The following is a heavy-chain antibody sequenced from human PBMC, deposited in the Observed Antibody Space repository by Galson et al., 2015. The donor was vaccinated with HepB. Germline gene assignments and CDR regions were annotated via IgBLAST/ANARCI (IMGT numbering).Heavy chain of an antibody. CDR1: GGSISSSSYY. CDR2: IYYSGST. D-gene: IGHD3-10*01. CDR3: AGPSITMVRGVMSQAPFGI. J-gene: IGHJ3*02. V-gene: IGHV4-39*01. Sequence: LTCTVSGGSISSSSYYWGWIRQPPGKGLEWIGSIYYSGSTYYNPSLKSRVTISVDTSKNQFSLKLSSVTAADTAVYYCAGPSITMVRGVMSQAPFGIWGQGTMVTVSS.